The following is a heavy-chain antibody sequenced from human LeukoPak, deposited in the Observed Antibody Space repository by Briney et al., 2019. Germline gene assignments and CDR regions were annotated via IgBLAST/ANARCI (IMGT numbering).Heavy chain of an antibody. CDR1: GYTFTSYG. D-gene: IGHD4-17*01. J-gene: IGHJ4*02. Sequence: ASVKVSCKASGYTFTSYGISWVRQAPGQGLEWMGWISAYNGNTNYAQKLQGRVTMTTDTSTSTAYMELRSLTSEDTAVYYCARDGQDYGDYFWYFDYWGQGILVTVSS. CDR3: ARDGQDYGDYFWYFDY. CDR2: ISAYNGNT. V-gene: IGHV1-18*01.